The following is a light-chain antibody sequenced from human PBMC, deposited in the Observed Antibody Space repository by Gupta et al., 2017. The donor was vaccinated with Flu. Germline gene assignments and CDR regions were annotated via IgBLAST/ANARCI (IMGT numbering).Light chain of an antibody. CDR2: NVS. Sequence: RSDIGSDSYVAWYQQHPGKAPRLMIYNVSNRPSGVSNRFSGSKSGDTASLIISGLQAEDEAHYYCGSYTSSSALVFGGGTKVTVL. J-gene: IGLJ2*01. CDR3: GSYTSSSALV. V-gene: IGLV2-14*04. CDR1: RSDIGSDSY.